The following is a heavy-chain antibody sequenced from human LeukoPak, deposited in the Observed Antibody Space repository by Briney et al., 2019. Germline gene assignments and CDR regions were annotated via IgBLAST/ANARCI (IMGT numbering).Heavy chain of an antibody. CDR3: AHSGNYYDSSGNWYFDL. V-gene: IGHV2-5*02. J-gene: IGHJ2*01. CDR1: GFSLSTRGVG. CDR2: IYWDDDK. Sequence: ESGPTLVKPTQTLTLTCTFSGFSLSTRGVGVGWIRQPPGKALEWLALIYWDDDKRYSPSLKSRLTITKDTSKNQVVLTMTNMDPVDTATYYCAHSGNYYDSSGNWYFDLWGRGTLVTVSS. D-gene: IGHD3-22*01.